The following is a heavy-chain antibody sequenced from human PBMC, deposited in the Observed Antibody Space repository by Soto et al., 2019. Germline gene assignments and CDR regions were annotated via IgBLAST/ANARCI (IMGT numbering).Heavy chain of an antibody. CDR3: AKDREGVEAIPNWFDP. CDR1: GFTFSSYA. V-gene: IGHV3-23*01. J-gene: IGHJ5*02. D-gene: IGHD2-15*01. Sequence: EVQLLESGGGLVQPGGSLRLSCAASGFTFSSYAMSWVCQAPGKGLEWVSAISGSGGSTYYADSVTGRFTISRDNSKSTLYLQMNSLRAEDTAVYYCAKDREGVEAIPNWFDPWGQGTLVTVSS. CDR2: ISGSGGST.